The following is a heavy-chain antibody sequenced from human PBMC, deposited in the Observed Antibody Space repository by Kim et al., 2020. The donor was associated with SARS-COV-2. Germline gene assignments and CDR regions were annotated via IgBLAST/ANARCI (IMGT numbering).Heavy chain of an antibody. D-gene: IGHD5-18*01. V-gene: IGHV3-30*01. CDR3: ARDVAAMVYYYYYGMDV. Sequence: VKSRFTIARDNSKNTLYLQMNSLRAEDTAVYYCARDVAAMVYYYYYGMDVWGQGTTVTVSS. J-gene: IGHJ6*02.